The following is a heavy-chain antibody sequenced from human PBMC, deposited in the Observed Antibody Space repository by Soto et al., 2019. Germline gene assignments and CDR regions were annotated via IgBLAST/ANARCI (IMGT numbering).Heavy chain of an antibody. CDR2: ISYDGSNK. V-gene: IGHV3-30-3*01. CDR1: GFTFSSYP. J-gene: IGHJ6*02. Sequence: QGQLVESGGGVVQPGRSLRLSCAASGFTFSSYPMHWVRQAPGKGLEWVAVISYDGSNKYYADSVKGRFTISRDNSKNTLYLQMNSLRAEGTAVYYCARDGANYYGSGKNYYYGMDVWGQGTTVTVSS. CDR3: ARDGANYYGSGKNYYYGMDV. D-gene: IGHD3-10*01.